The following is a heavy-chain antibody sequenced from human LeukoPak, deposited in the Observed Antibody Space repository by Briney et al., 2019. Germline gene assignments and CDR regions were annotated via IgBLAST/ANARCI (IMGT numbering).Heavy chain of an antibody. CDR1: GYTFTSYG. CDR3: ARGIMPPRGRMIVVVTNYFDY. CDR2: ISAYNGNT. D-gene: IGHD3-22*01. V-gene: IGHV1-18*01. Sequence: GASVKVSCKASGYTFTSYGISWVRQAPGQGLEWMGWISAYNGNTNYAQKLQGRVTMTRDTSTSTVYMELSSLRSEDTAVYYCARGIMPPRGRMIVVVTNYFDYWGQGTLVTVSS. J-gene: IGHJ4*02.